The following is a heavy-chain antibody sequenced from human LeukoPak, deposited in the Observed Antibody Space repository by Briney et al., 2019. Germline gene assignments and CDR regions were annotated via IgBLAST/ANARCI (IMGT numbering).Heavy chain of an antibody. Sequence: ASVKVSCKASGYTFIDYYMHWVRQAPGQGLEWMGWINPNSGGTNYAQNFQGRVTMTRDTSVRTVYMELSRLRSDDTAVYYCANTYALGNYYKGGFDPWGQGTLVTVSS. CDR1: GYTFIDYY. CDR3: ANTYALGNYYKGGFDP. V-gene: IGHV1-2*02. J-gene: IGHJ5*02. D-gene: IGHD3-10*01. CDR2: INPNSGGT.